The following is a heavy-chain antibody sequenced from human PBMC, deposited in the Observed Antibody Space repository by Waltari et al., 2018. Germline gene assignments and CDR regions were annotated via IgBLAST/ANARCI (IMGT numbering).Heavy chain of an antibody. CDR1: GFTFSSYA. CDR3: AKDYYDSSGYYLDWFDP. CDR2: ISGSGGST. Sequence: EVQLLESGGGLVQPGGSLSLSCAASGFTFSSYAMSWVRQAPGKGLEWVSAISGSGGSTYYADSVKGRFTISRDNSKNTLYLQMNSLRAEDTAVYYCAKDYYDSSGYYLDWFDPWGQGTLVTVSS. V-gene: IGHV3-23*01. J-gene: IGHJ5*02. D-gene: IGHD3-22*01.